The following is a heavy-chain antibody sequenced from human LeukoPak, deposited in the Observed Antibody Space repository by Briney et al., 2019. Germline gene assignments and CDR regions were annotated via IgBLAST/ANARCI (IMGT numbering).Heavy chain of an antibody. J-gene: IGHJ6*02. CDR3: AREDSRIQLWTKDYYGMDV. CDR2: IWYDGSNK. D-gene: IGHD5-18*01. CDR1: GFTFSSYG. V-gene: IGHV3-33*01. Sequence: PGGSLRLSCAASGFTFSSYGMHWVRQAPGKGLEWVADIWYDGSNKYYADSVKGRFTISRDNSKNTLYLQMNSLRAEDTAVYYCAREDSRIQLWTKDYYGMDVWGQGTTVTVSS.